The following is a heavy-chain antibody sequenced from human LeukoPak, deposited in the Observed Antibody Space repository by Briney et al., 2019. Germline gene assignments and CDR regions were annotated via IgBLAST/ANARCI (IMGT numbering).Heavy chain of an antibody. CDR2: IWYDGSNK. CDR3: ARGSYYYDSSGYYPGY. J-gene: IGHJ4*02. CDR1: GFTFSSYG. D-gene: IGHD3-22*01. V-gene: IGHV3-33*01. Sequence: GGSLRLSCAASGFTFSSYGMHWVRQAPGKGLEWVAVIWYDGSNKYYADSVKGRFTISRDNAKNSLYLQMNSLRAEDTAVYYCARGSYYYDSSGYYPGYWGQGTLVTVSS.